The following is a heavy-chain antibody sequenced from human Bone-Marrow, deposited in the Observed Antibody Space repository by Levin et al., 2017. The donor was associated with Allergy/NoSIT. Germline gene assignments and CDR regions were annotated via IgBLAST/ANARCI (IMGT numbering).Heavy chain of an antibody. J-gene: IGHJ4*02. CDR1: GYTLTAYY. Sequence: ASVKVSCKASGYTLTAYYIHWVRQAPGQGLEWMGWINPKSGGTKYAQKFQGRVTMTRDTSISTVYMEVSRLKSDDTAVYYCARDQAIYGSGSPHYWGQGTLVTVSA. CDR3: ARDQAIYGSGSPHY. D-gene: IGHD3-10*01. V-gene: IGHV1-2*02. CDR2: INPKSGGT.